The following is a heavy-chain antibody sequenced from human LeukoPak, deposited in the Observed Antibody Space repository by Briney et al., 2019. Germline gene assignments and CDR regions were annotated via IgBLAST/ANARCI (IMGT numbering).Heavy chain of an antibody. CDR1: GYTFTSYY. J-gene: IGHJ3*02. CDR2: INPSGGST. V-gene: IGHV1-46*01. CDR3: ARDWSSGWSGDAFDI. Sequence: ASVKVSCKASGYTFTSYYMHWVRQAPGQGLEWMGIINPSGGSTSYAQKFQGRVTMTRDMSTSTVYMELSSLRSEDTAVYYCARDWSSGWSGDAFDIWGLGTMVTVSS. D-gene: IGHD6-19*01.